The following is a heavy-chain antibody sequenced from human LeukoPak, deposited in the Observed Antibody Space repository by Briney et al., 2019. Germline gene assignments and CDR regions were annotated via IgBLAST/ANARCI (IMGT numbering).Heavy chain of an antibody. Sequence: GGSLRLSCAASGFTFSDYYMSWIRQAPGKGLEWVSYISSSGSTIYYADSVKGRFTISRDNAKNSLYLQMNSLRAEDTAVYYCARDLGQKYYYDSSAWPDAFDIWGQGTMVTVSS. J-gene: IGHJ3*02. CDR1: GFTFSDYY. CDR2: ISSSGSTI. V-gene: IGHV3-11*01. CDR3: ARDLGQKYYYDSSAWPDAFDI. D-gene: IGHD3-22*01.